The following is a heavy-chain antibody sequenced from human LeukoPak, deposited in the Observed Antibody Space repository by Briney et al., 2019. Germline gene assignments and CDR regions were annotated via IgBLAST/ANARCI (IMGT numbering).Heavy chain of an antibody. CDR3: ARDFLGEGGAGGY. CDR1: GFTFSTAW. J-gene: IGHJ4*02. CDR2: ISGSGGST. V-gene: IGHV3-23*01. Sequence: PGGSLRLSCAASGFTFSTAWMNWMGWVRQAPGKGLEWVSAISGSGGSTYYADSVKGRFTISRDNSKNTLYLQMNSLRAEDTAVYYCARDFLGEGGAGGYWGQGTLVTVSS. D-gene: IGHD3-10*01.